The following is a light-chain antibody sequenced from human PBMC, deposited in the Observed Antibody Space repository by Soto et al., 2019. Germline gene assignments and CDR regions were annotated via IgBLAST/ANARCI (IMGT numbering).Light chain of an antibody. Sequence: QSALTQPRSVSGSPGQSVTISCTGTSSDVGGYNYVSWYQQHPGKAPKLMIYTVTKRPSGVPDRFSGSKSDNTASLTISGLQADDGADYYCCSYAGSSSYVFGTGTRSPS. CDR1: SSDVGGYNY. CDR2: TVT. J-gene: IGLJ1*01. V-gene: IGLV2-11*01. CDR3: CSYAGSSSYV.